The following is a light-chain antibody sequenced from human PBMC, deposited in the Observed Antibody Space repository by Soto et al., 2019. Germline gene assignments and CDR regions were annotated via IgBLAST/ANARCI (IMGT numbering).Light chain of an antibody. J-gene: IGKJ1*01. V-gene: IGKV1-5*01. Sequence: DIQMTQSPSTLSASVGDRVTITCRASQSISNWLAWYQQKPGKAPKLLIYDASSLESGVPSRFSGSGSGTEFTLTIISLQPDDFATYYCHQYKSYPRTFGQGTKVEIK. CDR2: DAS. CDR3: HQYKSYPRT. CDR1: QSISNW.